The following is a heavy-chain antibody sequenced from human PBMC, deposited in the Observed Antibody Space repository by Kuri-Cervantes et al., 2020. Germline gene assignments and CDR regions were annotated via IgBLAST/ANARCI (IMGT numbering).Heavy chain of an antibody. CDR1: GGSFSGYY. V-gene: IGHV4-34*01. Sequence: SETLSLTCAVYGGSFSGYYWSWIRQPPGKGLEWIGSIYHSGSTYYNPSLKSRVTISVDTSKNQFSLKLSSVTAADTAVYYCASRARIAVAGYDYWGQGTLVTVSS. CDR3: ASRARIAVAGYDY. D-gene: IGHD6-19*01. J-gene: IGHJ4*02. CDR2: IYHSGST.